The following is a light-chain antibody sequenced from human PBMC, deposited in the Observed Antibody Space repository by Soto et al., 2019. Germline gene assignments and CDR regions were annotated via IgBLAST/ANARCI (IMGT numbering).Light chain of an antibody. CDR2: GAS. J-gene: IGKJ2*01. V-gene: IGKV3-15*01. CDR1: QSVSSD. CDR3: QQYNNWYT. Sequence: EIVMTQSPATLSVSPGERATLSCRASQSVSSDLAWYQQKPGQAPRLLIYGASTRATSIPAMFSGSGSGTEFTLTSSSLQAEDVAVYYYQQYNNWYTFGQGTKLEIK.